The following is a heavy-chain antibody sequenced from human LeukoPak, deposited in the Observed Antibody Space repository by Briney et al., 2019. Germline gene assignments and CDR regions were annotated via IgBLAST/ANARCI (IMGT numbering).Heavy chain of an antibody. V-gene: IGHV3-11*06. J-gene: IGHJ4*02. D-gene: IGHD6-19*01. CDR2: ITSGSAYT. Sequence: GGSLRLSCAASGFTFSDYYFNWIRQAPGKGLEWVSSITSGSAYTDYADSVKGRFTISRDNAKNSLYLQMNRLRVEDTAVYYCARDPGDRNSGWPLDYWGQGTLVTVSS. CDR1: GFTFSDYY. CDR3: ARDPGDRNSGWPLDY.